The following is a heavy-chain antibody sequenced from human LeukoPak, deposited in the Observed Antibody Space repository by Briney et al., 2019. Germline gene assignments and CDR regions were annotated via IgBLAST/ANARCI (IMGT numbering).Heavy chain of an antibody. D-gene: IGHD2-2*01. CDR3: VRGDTRDY. J-gene: IGHJ4*02. CDR2: IGKTSRDM. Sequence: TRGSLRLSCAASGFSFSTSTMNWVRQAPGNGLEWISSIGKTSRDMYYADSVRGRFTISRDNPKNSLFLLMNSLRVEDTSVYYCVRGDTRDYWGQGTLVTVSS. CDR1: GFSFSTST. V-gene: IGHV3-21*01.